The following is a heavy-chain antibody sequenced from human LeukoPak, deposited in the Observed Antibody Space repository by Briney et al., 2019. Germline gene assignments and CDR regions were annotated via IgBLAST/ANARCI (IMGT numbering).Heavy chain of an antibody. D-gene: IGHD6-13*01. J-gene: IGHJ2*01. Sequence: SETLSLTCTVFGGSISSYYWSWIRQPPGKGLEWIGYIYYSGSYNYNPSLKSRVTISVDTSKNQFSLKLSSVSAADTAVYYCASDGVSAAAGSFDLWGRGTLVTVSS. CDR2: IYYSGSY. CDR3: ASDGVSAAAGSFDL. V-gene: IGHV4-59*01. CDR1: GGSISSYY.